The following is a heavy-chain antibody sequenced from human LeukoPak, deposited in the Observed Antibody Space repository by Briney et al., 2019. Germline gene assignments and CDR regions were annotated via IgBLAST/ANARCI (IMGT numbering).Heavy chain of an antibody. CDR3: AKDRDAITFGGVMDFDY. CDR1: GFTSSSYG. CDR2: ISYDGSNK. D-gene: IGHD3-16*01. J-gene: IGHJ4*02. V-gene: IGHV3-30*18. Sequence: PGGSLRHSCAASGFTSSSYGMHWVRQAPGKGLEWVAVISYDGSNKYYADSVKGRFTISRDNSKNTLYLQMNSLRAEDTAVYYCAKDRDAITFGGVMDFDYWGQGTLVTVSS.